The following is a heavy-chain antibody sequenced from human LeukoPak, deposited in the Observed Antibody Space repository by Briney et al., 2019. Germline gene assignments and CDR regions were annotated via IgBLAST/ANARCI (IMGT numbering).Heavy chain of an antibody. CDR3: TSYRNGVDY. J-gene: IGHJ4*02. CDR2: IRSKANSYAT. Sequence: GGSLRLSCAASGFTFSGSATHWVRQASGKGLEWVGRIRSKANSYATAYAASVKGRFTISRDDSKNTAYLQMNSLKTEDTAVYYCTSYRNGVDYWGQGTLVTVSS. D-gene: IGHD1-1*01. V-gene: IGHV3-73*01. CDR1: GFTFSGSA.